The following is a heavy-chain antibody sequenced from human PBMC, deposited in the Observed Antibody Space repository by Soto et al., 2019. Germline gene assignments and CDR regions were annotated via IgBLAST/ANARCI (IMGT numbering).Heavy chain of an antibody. Sequence: SVKVSFKASGYTFTCYYMHWVRQAPGQGLEWMGWINPNSGGTNYAQKFQGRVTMTRDTSISTAYMELSRLRSDDTAVYYCARDRKVRGVRPFYGMDVCGQGTTVTVSS. CDR2: INPNSGGT. CDR3: ARDRKVRGVRPFYGMDV. J-gene: IGHJ6*02. CDR1: GYTFTCYY. V-gene: IGHV1-2*02. D-gene: IGHD3-10*01.